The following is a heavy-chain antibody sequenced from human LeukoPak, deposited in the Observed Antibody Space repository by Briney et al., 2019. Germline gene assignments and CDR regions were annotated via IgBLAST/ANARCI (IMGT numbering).Heavy chain of an antibody. D-gene: IGHD6-19*01. CDR1: GGSLSDYY. CDR3: ATYSTGFDI. Sequence: SQTLSLTCAVYGGSLSDYYWTWIRQPPGKGLEWIGEINHRGSTHYNPSLKTRVTISVDTSKKQFSLKLSSVTAADTAVYYCATYSTGFDIWGQGTVVTVSS. V-gene: IGHV4-34*01. CDR2: INHRGST. J-gene: IGHJ3*02.